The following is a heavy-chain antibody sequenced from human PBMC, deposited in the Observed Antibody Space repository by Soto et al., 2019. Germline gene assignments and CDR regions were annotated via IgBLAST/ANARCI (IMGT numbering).Heavy chain of an antibody. CDR2: MNSDGGII. CDR3: ATAEVDY. V-gene: IGHV3-74*01. J-gene: IGHJ4*02. CDR1: GYTFGNHW. Sequence: EVQLVESGGALVQRGRSLRLSCAVAGYTFGNHWMHWVRQAPGKGLEWVSRMNSDGGIINYADSVKGRFTVSRDNARNTLYLQMNSLRVEDTAVYYCATAEVDYWGPGTLVTVSS.